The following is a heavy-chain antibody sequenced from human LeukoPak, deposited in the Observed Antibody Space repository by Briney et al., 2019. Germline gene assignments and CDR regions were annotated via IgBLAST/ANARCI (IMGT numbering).Heavy chain of an antibody. CDR1: GGSISSNNYY. V-gene: IGHV4-39*01. D-gene: IGHD3-16*02. CDR2: IYYSGST. J-gene: IGHJ6*03. CDR3: ARLANYDYVWGSYRTSPRRYYYYYMDV. Sequence: SETLSLTCTVSGGSISSNNYYWGWIRQPPGKGLEWIGSIYYSGSTYYNPSLKSRVTISVDTSKNQFSLKLSSVTAADTAVYYCARLANYDYVWGSYRTSPRRYYYYYMDVWGKGTTVTISS.